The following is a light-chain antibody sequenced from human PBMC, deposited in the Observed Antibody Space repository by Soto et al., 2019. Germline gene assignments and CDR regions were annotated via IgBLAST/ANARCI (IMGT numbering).Light chain of an antibody. CDR2: WAS. CDR1: QSMLYSHNKNY. J-gene: IGKJ1*01. Sequence: DIVRTQSPDSLAVSLGERATINCKSSQSMLYSHNKNYLAWYQQKPGQPPKLLIYWASTRESGVPDRFSGSGSRTDFTLTISSLQAEDVAFYYCQQYYNTPQNFGQGTKVEIK. CDR3: QQYYNTPQN. V-gene: IGKV4-1*01.